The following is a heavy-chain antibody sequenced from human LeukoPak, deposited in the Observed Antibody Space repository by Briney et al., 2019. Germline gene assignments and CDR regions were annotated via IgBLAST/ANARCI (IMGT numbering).Heavy chain of an antibody. CDR1: GGSFSGYY. J-gene: IGHJ2*01. D-gene: IGHD3-10*01. CDR3: ARDATRSNYYGSGSPNWYFDL. CDR2: INHSGST. Sequence: PSETLSLTCAVYGGSFSGYYWSWIRQPPGKGLEWIGEINHSGSTNYNPSLKSRVTISVDTSKNQFSLKLSSVTAADTAVYYCARDATRSNYYGSGSPNWYFDLWGRGTLVTVSS. V-gene: IGHV4-34*01.